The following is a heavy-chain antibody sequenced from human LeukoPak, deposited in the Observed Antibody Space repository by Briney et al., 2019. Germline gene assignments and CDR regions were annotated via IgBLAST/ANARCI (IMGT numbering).Heavy chain of an antibody. Sequence: PGGTLRLSCAASGFTFSKHGMNGCRQAPGKGLEWVSGISPSGDITYYADSVKGRFTISRDNSKNTLCLEVISLTAEDTAVYYCAKDDAWLRFGEWSQGTLVTVSS. V-gene: IGHV3-23*01. D-gene: IGHD3-10*01. J-gene: IGHJ4*02. CDR2: ISPSGDIT. CDR3: AKDDAWLRFGE. CDR1: GFTFSKHG.